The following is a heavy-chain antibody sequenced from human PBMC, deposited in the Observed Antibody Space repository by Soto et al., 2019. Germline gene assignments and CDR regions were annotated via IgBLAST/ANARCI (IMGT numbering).Heavy chain of an antibody. CDR1: GGSISRGGYY. Sequence: PPETLSLTCTLSGGSISRGGYYWSWIRQHPGKGLEWIGYIYYSGSTYYNPSLKSRVTISVDTSKNQFSLKLSSVTAADTAVYYCAREIMITFGGVHGYFDYWGQGTLVTVSS. D-gene: IGHD3-16*01. J-gene: IGHJ4*02. CDR3: AREIMITFGGVHGYFDY. V-gene: IGHV4-31*03. CDR2: IYYSGST.